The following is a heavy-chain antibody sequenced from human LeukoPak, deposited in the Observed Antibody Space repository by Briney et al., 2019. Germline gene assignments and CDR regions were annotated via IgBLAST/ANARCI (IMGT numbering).Heavy chain of an antibody. CDR2: IKSKTDGGTT. D-gene: IGHD6-13*01. J-gene: IGHJ4*02. Sequence: PGGSLRLSCAASGFTFSNYWMSWVRQAPGKGLEWVGRIKSKTDGGTTDYAAPVKGRFTISRDDSKNTLYLQMNSLKTEDTAVYYCTTREHSSSWLKPDYWGQGTLVTVSS. CDR1: GFTFSNYW. CDR3: TTREHSSSWLKPDY. V-gene: IGHV3-15*01.